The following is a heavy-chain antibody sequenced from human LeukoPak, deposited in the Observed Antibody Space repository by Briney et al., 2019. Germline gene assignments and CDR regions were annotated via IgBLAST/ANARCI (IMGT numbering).Heavy chain of an antibody. CDR2: IDHRGAT. V-gene: IGHV4-34*01. Sequence: SETLSLTCAVYGGSFSRYNWSWIRQSPGKGLEWIAEIDHRGATNYNPSVKSRVTISVDTSKNQFSLKVRSLSAADTAVYYCARGPTISETGYVDFWGQGTLVTVSS. J-gene: IGHJ4*03. CDR3: ARGPTISETGYVDF. CDR1: GGSFSRYN. D-gene: IGHD1-1*01.